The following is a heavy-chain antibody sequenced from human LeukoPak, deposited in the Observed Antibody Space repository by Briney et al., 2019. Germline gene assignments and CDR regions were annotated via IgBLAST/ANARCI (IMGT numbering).Heavy chain of an antibody. J-gene: IGHJ4*02. CDR1: GGSFRGYS. Sequence: PSETLSLTCAVYGGSFRGYSWTWIRQSPGKGLEWIGYIYYSGSTNYNPSLKSRVTISVDTSKNQFSLKLSSVTAADTAVYYCARGQGGSAYWGQGTLVTVSS. CDR3: ARGQGGSAY. CDR2: IYYSGST. D-gene: IGHD3-16*01. V-gene: IGHV4-59*01.